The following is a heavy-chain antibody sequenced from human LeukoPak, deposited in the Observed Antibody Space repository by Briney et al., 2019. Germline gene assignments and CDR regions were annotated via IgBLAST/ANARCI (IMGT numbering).Heavy chain of an antibody. CDR3: ARSRYYDSSGYFDY. CDR1: GYTFTSYG. D-gene: IGHD3-22*01. V-gene: IGHV1-18*01. J-gene: IGHJ4*02. Sequence: ASVKVSCKASGYTFTSYGISWVRQAPGQGLEWMGWISAYSGNTNYAQKLQGRVTMTTDTSTSTAYMELRSLRSDDTAVYYCARSRYYDSSGYFDYWGQGTLVTVSS. CDR2: ISAYSGNT.